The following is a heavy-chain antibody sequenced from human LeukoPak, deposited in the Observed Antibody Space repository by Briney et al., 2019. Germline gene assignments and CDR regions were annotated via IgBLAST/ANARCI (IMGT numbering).Heavy chain of an antibody. CDR2: ISFISIYI. J-gene: IGHJ4*02. V-gene: IGHV3-21*01. CDR1: GFTFSSYS. Sequence: PGGSLRLSCAASGFTFSSYSMNWVRQAPGKGLEWVSFISFISIYIYYPDSVKGRFTLSRYNPNNSLYLQMNSLRAEDTAVYYCARDSGCSSTSCYSGGDYWGQGTLVTVSS. D-gene: IGHD2-2*01. CDR3: ARDSGCSSTSCYSGGDY.